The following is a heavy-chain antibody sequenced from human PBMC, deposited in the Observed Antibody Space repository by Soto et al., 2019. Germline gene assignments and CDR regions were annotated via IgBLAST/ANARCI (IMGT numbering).Heavy chain of an antibody. CDR2: ISGSGRST. CDR1: GFTFSSYT. CDR3: AKSHFHIAASSQPHFDH. J-gene: IGHJ4*01. V-gene: IGHV3-23*01. D-gene: IGHD5-12*01. Sequence: EVQFLESGGRLVQPGGSLRLSCAASGFTFSSYTMSWVRQAPGKCLEWVSVISGSGRSTYYADSVKGRFTISRDDSNNTVFLKMNTLTAEDTAIYYCAKSHFHIAASSQPHFDHWGHGALVTVSS.